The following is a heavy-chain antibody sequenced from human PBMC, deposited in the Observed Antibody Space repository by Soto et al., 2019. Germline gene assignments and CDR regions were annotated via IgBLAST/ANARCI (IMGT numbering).Heavy chain of an antibody. Sequence: PSETLSLTCTVSGGSISSYYWSWIRQPPGKGLEWIGYIYYSGSTNYNPSLKSRVTISVDTSKNQFSLKLSSVTSADTAVYYCASSDSNLFGWFDPWGQGTLITVSS. CDR1: GGSISSYY. CDR2: IYYSGST. J-gene: IGHJ5*02. V-gene: IGHV4-59*01. CDR3: ASSDSNLFGWFDP. D-gene: IGHD4-4*01.